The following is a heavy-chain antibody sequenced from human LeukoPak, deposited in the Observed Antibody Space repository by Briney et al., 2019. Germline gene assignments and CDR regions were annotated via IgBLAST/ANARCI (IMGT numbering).Heavy chain of an antibody. CDR2: ISYDGSSK. J-gene: IGHJ4*02. CDR1: GFTFSRYG. V-gene: IGHV3-30*04. Sequence: GGSLRLSCAASGFTFSRYGMHWVRQAPGKGLEWVTAISYDGSSKYYADSVKGRFTISRDNSKNTLYVQMNRLRAEHTAVYYCAKGGYYDSSGQPHPETKDYWGQGTLVTVPP. CDR3: AKGGYYDSSGQPHPETKDY. D-gene: IGHD3-22*01.